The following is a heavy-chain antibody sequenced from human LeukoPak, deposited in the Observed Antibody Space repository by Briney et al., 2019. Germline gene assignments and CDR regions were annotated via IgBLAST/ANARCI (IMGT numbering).Heavy chain of an antibody. Sequence: GGSLRLSCAASGFTFISYSINSVRQAPGRGLEWVSSISSSSTYIYYAHSVNGRFTISRANANNSLYLQMHSLRAEDTAVYYCARDQLWFGSPLGYFDYWGQGTLVTVSS. D-gene: IGHD3-10*01. CDR1: GFTFISYS. CDR2: ISSSSTYI. CDR3: ARDQLWFGSPLGYFDY. J-gene: IGHJ4*02. V-gene: IGHV3-21*01.